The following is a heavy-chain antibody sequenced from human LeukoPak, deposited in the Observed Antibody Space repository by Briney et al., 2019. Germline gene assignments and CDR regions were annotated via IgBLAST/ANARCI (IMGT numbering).Heavy chain of an antibody. CDR1: GCSISSYY. J-gene: IGHJ4*02. Sequence: PSETLSLTCTVSGCSISSYYWSWIRQPPGKGLEWIGYIYYSGSTNYNPSLKSRVTISVDTSKNQFSLKLSSVTAADTAVYYCARLGADSSGYSDYWGQGTLVTVSS. D-gene: IGHD3-22*01. CDR2: IYYSGST. V-gene: IGHV4-59*01. CDR3: ARLGADSSGYSDY.